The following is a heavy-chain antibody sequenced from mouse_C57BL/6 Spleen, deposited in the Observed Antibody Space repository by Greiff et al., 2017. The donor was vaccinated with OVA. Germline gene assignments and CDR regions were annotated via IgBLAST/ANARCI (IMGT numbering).Heavy chain of an antibody. Sequence: EVQLQQSGPVLVKPGASVKMSCKASGYTFTDYYMNWVKQSHGKSLEWIGVINPYNGGTSYNQKFKGKATLTVDKSSSTAYMELNSLTSEDSAVYYCASGDRSFAYWGQGTLVTVSA. CDR1: GYTFTDYY. CDR2: INPYNGGT. D-gene: IGHD2-14*01. V-gene: IGHV1-19*01. CDR3: ASGDRSFAY. J-gene: IGHJ3*01.